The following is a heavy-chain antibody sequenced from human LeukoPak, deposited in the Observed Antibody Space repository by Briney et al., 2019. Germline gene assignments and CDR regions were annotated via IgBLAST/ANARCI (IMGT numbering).Heavy chain of an antibody. CDR1: GFTFTTYA. CDR3: AKDDGYSSSWYCCSYYYGMDV. CDR2: ITGSGGST. Sequence: GGSLRLSCAASGFTFTTYALTWVRQAPGKGLEWVSAITGSGGSTYYADSVRGRFTISRDNSKNTLYLQMNSLRAEDTAVYYCAKDDGYSSSWYCCSYYYGMDVWGQGTTVTVSS. D-gene: IGHD6-13*01. J-gene: IGHJ6*02. V-gene: IGHV3-23*01.